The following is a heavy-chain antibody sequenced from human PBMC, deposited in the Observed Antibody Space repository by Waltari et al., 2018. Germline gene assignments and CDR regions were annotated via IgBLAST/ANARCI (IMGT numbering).Heavy chain of an antibody. CDR1: GYSIRLCSP. D-gene: IGHD3-22*01. CDR2: IHHSGST. J-gene: IGHJ4*02. CDR3: VRDQLPTDSSGYSADYFDR. Sequence: QVHLQESGPGPVNPSETLSLTCAVSGYSIRLCSPWGWIRRPPGKGLEWIGSIHHSGSTYYRSSLKSRVTLSIDTSENRFSLKLSSVTAADTAIYYCVRDQLPTDSSGYSADYFDRWGQGTLVTVSS. V-gene: IGHV4-38-2*02.